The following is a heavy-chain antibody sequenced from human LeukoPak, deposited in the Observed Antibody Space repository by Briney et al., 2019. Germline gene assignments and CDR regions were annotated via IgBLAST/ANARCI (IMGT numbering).Heavy chain of an antibody. CDR1: GYIFNDYA. V-gene: IGHV1-3*01. CDR3: ARGRGTSGSNRDFYYYYYMDV. J-gene: IGHJ6*03. Sequence: ASVKVSCKASGYIFNDYAIHWLRQAPGQRPEWMGWMNGGNGNTKYSQKFQGRITLIRDTSAATAYMELSSLRHDDLAVYYCARGRGTSGSNRDFYYYYYMDVWGKGTTVTVSS. D-gene: IGHD2-15*01. CDR2: MNGGNGNT.